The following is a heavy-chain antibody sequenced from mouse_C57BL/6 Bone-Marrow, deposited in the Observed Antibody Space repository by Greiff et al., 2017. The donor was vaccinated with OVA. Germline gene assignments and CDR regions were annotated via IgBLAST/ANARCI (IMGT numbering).Heavy chain of an antibody. CDR2: IYPGSGST. J-gene: IGHJ4*01. Sequence: VQLQQPGAELVKPGASVKMSCKASGYTFTSYWITWVKQRPGQGLEWIGDIYPGSGSTNYNEKFKSKATLTVDTSSSTAYMQLSSLTAEDSAVYYCARWGRGYAMDYWGQGTSVTVSS. CDR3: ARWGRGYAMDY. D-gene: IGHD1-1*01. V-gene: IGHV1-55*01. CDR1: GYTFTSYW.